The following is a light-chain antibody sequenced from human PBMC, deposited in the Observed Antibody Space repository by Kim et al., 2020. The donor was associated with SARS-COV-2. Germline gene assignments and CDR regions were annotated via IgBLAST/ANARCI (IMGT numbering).Light chain of an antibody. J-gene: IGLJ2*01. V-gene: IGLV2-14*03. CDR2: DVT. CDR1: RGDVGGYNY. CDR3: SSYTGSTTLVV. Sequence: QSITISCTGTRGDVGGYNYVSWYQQHPGKAPKLMIYDVTGRPSGVSNRFSGSKSGNTASLTISDLQTEDEADYYCSSYTGSTTLVVFGGGTQLTVL.